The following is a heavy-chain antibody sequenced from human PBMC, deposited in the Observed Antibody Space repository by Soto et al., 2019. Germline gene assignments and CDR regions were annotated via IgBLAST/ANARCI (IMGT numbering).Heavy chain of an antibody. J-gene: IGHJ5*02. CDR2: IYYSGST. CDR1: GGSISSSSYY. CDR3: ARHETQYFDWLSPFLNWFDP. D-gene: IGHD3-9*01. Sequence: SETLSLTCTVSGGSISSSSYYWGWIRQPPGKGLEWIGSIYYSGSTYYNPSLKSRVTISVDTSKNQFSLKLSSVTAADTAVYYCARHETQYFDWLSPFLNWFDPWGQGTLVTVS. V-gene: IGHV4-39*01.